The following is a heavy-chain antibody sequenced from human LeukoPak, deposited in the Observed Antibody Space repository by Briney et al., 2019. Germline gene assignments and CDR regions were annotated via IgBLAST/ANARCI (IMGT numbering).Heavy chain of an antibody. J-gene: IGHJ4*02. CDR1: GYTFTGYY. CDR3: AREEANTRIHFDY. V-gene: IGHV1-2*02. D-gene: IGHD3-22*01. CDR2: INPNSGYT. Sequence: GASVKVSCKASGYTFTGYYIHWVRQAPGQGLEWMGCINPNSGYTNYAQKFQDRVTVTRDTSISTAYMELSRLRSDDTAVYYCAREEANTRIHFDYWGQGTLVTVSS.